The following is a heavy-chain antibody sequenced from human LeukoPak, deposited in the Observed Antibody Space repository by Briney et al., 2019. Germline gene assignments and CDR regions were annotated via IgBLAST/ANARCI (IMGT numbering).Heavy chain of an antibody. CDR1: GFTFSSYG. CDR3: AKDRHDYGDYDIEGYFDY. CDR2: ISGSGGST. D-gene: IGHD4-17*01. J-gene: IGHJ4*02. V-gene: IGHV3-23*01. Sequence: GGSLRLSCAASGFTFSSYGMSWVRQAPGKGLEWVSAISGSGGSTYYADSVKGRFTISRDNSKNTLYLQMNSLRAEDTAVYYCAKDRHDYGDYDIEGYFDYWGQGTLVTVSS.